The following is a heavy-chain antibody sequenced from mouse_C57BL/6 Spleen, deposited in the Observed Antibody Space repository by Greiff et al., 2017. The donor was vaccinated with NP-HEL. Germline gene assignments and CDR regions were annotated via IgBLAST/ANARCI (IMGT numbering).Heavy chain of an antibody. Sequence: EVQLQQSGPELVKPGASVKISCKASGYTFTDYYMNWVKQSHGKSLEWIGDINPNNGGTSYNQKFKGKATLTVDKSSSTAYMELRSLTAEDSAVYYGARSADSSGYWFAYWGQGTLGTVSA. CDR3: ARSADSSGYWFAY. J-gene: IGHJ3*01. D-gene: IGHD3-2*02. V-gene: IGHV1-26*01. CDR1: GYTFTDYY. CDR2: INPNNGGT.